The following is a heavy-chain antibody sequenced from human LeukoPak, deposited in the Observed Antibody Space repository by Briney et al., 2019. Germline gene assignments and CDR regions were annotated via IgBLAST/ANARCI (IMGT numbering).Heavy chain of an antibody. CDR2: INPNSGGT. CDR1: GYTFTGYY. Sequence: ASVKVSCKTSGYTFTGYYMHCVRQAPGQGLEWMGWINPNSGGTNYAQRFQGRVTMTRDTSISTAYMELSRLRSDDMAVYYCARDAVVYGGNPYYFDYWGQGTLVTVSS. V-gene: IGHV1-2*02. D-gene: IGHD4-23*01. J-gene: IGHJ4*02. CDR3: ARDAVVYGGNPYYFDY.